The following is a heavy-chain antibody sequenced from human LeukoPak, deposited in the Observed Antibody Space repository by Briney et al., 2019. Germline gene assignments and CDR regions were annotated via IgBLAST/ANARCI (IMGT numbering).Heavy chain of an antibody. CDR3: ARAHSSGWSNWFDP. V-gene: IGHV1-2*02. J-gene: IGHJ5*02. D-gene: IGHD6-19*01. Sequence: GASVKVSCKASGYTFTGYYMHWVRQAPGQGLEWMGWINPNSGGTNYAQKFQGRVTMARDTSISTAYMELSRLRSDDTAVYYCARAHSSGWSNWFDPWGQGTLVTVSS. CDR1: GYTFTGYY. CDR2: INPNSGGT.